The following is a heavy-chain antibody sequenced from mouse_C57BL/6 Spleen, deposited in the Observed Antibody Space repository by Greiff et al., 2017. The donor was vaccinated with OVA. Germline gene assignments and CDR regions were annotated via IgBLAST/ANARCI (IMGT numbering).Heavy chain of an antibody. V-gene: IGHV1-53*01. D-gene: IGHD1-1*01. J-gene: IGHJ4*01. CDR3: ARYGVGYYAMDY. CDR1: GYTFTSYW. CDR2: INPSNGGT. Sequence: QVQLQQSGTELVKPGASVKLSCKASGYTFTSYWMHWVKQRPGQGLEWIGNINPSNGGTNYNEKFKSKATLTVDKSSSTAYMQLSSLTSEDSAVYYCARYGVGYYAMDYWGQGTSVTVSS.